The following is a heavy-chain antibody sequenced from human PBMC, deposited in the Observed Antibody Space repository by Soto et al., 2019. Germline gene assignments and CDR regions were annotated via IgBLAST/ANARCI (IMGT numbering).Heavy chain of an antibody. CDR1: GGSFSGYY. D-gene: IGHD6-13*01. V-gene: IGHV4-34*01. CDR3: ARGPFIAAAGPSVGGDY. Sequence: SETLSLTCAVYGGSFSGYYWSWIRQPPGKGLEWIGEINHSGSTNYNPSLKSRVTISVDTSKNQFSLKLSSVTAADTAVYYCARGPFIAAAGPSVGGDYWGQGTLVTVSS. J-gene: IGHJ4*02. CDR2: INHSGST.